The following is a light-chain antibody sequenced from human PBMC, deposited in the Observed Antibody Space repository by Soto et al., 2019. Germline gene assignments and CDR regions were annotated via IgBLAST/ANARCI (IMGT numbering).Light chain of an antibody. Sequence: EIVLTQSPATLSLSPGERATLSCRASQSVSSYLAWYQQKPGQAPRLLIYDASNRATGIPARFSGSGSGTDFTLSISRLEPEDCAVYYCQQRSNWLITGGRGKRLVIK. J-gene: IGKJ5*01. CDR2: DAS. CDR1: QSVSSY. CDR3: QQRSNWLIT. V-gene: IGKV3-11*01.